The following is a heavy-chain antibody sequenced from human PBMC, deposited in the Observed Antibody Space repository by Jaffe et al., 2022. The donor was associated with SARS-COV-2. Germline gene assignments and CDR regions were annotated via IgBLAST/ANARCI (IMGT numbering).Heavy chain of an antibody. J-gene: IGHJ4*02. CDR1: GLTLNNYW. D-gene: IGHD2-15*01. V-gene: IGHV3-7*01. CDR2: TNRDASDK. Sequence: EVQLVESGGGLVQPGGSLRLSCEASGLTLNNYWISWVRQAPGRGLEWVAITNRDASDKTYVDSVKGRFTISRDNAKNSMYLEMSSLRVEDTAVYYCAGGAGFLIEYWGQGTLVSVSS. CDR3: AGGAGFLIEY.